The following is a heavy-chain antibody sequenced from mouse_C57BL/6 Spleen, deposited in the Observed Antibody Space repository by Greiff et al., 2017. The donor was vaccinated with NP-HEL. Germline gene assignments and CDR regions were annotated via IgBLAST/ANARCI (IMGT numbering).Heavy chain of an antibody. V-gene: IGHV3-6*01. CDR2: ISYDGSN. J-gene: IGHJ1*03. CDR1: GYSITSGYY. Sequence: EVQLQESGPGLVKPSQSLSLTCSVTGYSITSGYYWNWIRQFPGNKLEWMGYISYDGSNNYNPSLKNRISITRDTSKNQFFLKLNSVTTEDTATYYCARGLLRSYWYFDVWGTGTTVTVSS. D-gene: IGHD1-1*01. CDR3: ARGLLRSYWYFDV.